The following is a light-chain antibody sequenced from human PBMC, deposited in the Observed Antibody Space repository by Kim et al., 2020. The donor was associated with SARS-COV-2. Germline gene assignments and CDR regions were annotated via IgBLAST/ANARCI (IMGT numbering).Light chain of an antibody. CDR1: QGISKD. CDR2: AAS. CDR3: QKYNGAPWT. V-gene: IGKV1-27*01. J-gene: IGKJ1*01. Sequence: SASVGDRVTIPCRARQGISKDLAWYQQKPGNAPKLLIFAASALQSGVPTRFSGSGSGTDFTLTISSLQPEDVATYYCQKYNGAPWTFGQGTKLEI.